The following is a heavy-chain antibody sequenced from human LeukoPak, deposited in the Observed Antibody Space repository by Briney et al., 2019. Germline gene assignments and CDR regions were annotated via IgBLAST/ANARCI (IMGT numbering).Heavy chain of an antibody. CDR1: GFTFSSYS. J-gene: IGHJ4*02. Sequence: GGSLRLSCAASGFTFSSYSMNWVRQAPGTGLEWVSSISSSSSYIYYADSVKGRFTISRDNAKNSLYLQMNSLRAEDTAVYYCARDTAMVVIDKFDYWGQGTLVTVSS. V-gene: IGHV3-21*01. CDR2: ISSSSSYI. CDR3: ARDTAMVVIDKFDY. D-gene: IGHD5-18*01.